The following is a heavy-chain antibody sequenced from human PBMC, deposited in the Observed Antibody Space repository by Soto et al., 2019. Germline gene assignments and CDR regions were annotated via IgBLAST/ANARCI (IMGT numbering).Heavy chain of an antibody. V-gene: IGHV4-4*02. D-gene: IGHD5-18*01. CDR3: ARDRTSTSGYSRRWFDP. CDR2: IYHSGTT. CDR1: GGSITSSNY. Sequence: QVQLQESGPGLVKPSGTLSLSCTVSGGSITSSNYWSWVRQPPGKGLEWIGEIYHSGTTHYNPSLKSRVTISLDKSKNHFSLNLSSVTAADTAVYYCARDRTSTSGYSRRWFDPWGQGTLVSVSS. J-gene: IGHJ5*02.